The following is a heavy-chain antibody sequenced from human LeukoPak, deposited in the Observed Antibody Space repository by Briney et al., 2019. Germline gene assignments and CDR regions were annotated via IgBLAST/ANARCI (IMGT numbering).Heavy chain of an antibody. CDR1: GFTLSSYA. D-gene: IGHD3-22*01. Sequence: GGSLRLSCAASGFTLSSYAMSWVRQAPGKGLEWVSAISGSGCSTYYADSVKGQFTISRDNCKKTLYLHMNSLRAEDTAVYYCAKAYYYDSSYFDYWGQGTLVTVSS. J-gene: IGHJ4*02. V-gene: IGHV3-23*01. CDR3: AKAYYYDSSYFDY. CDR2: ISGSGCST.